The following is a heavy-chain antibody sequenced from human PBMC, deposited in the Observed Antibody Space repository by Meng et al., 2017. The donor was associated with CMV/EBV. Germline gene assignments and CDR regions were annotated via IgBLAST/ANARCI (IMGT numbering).Heavy chain of an antibody. D-gene: IGHD4-23*01. V-gene: IGHV2-70*20. CDR2: IDWDDDK. CDR3: ARIAYGGNSGYFDY. J-gene: IGHJ4*02. Sequence: SGPTLVKPTQTLTLTCTFSGFSLSTSGMCVSWVRQPPGKALEWLALIDWDDDKYYSTSLKTRLTISKDTSKNQVVLTMTNMDPVDTATYYCARIAYGGNSGYFDYWGQGTLVTSPQ. CDR1: GFSLSTSGMC.